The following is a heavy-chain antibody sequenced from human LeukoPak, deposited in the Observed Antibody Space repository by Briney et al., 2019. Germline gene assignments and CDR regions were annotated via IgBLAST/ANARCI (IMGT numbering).Heavy chain of an antibody. CDR1: GFTFSSYA. D-gene: IGHD2-2*01. CDR3: AKRYCSSTSCLFESYYYYYGMDV. V-gene: IGHV3-23*01. J-gene: IGHJ6*02. CDR2: ISGSGGST. Sequence: GGSLRLSCAASGFTFSSYAMSWVRQAPGKGLEWVSAISGSGGSTYYADSVKGRFTISRDNSKNTLYLQMNSLRAEDTAVYYCAKRYCSSTSCLFESYYYYYGMDVWGHGTTVTVSS.